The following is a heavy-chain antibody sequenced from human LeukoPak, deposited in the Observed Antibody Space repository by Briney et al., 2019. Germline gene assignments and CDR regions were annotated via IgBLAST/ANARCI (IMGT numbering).Heavy chain of an antibody. CDR2: INPNTGGT. D-gene: IGHD6-6*01. CDR3: ASYPRYSSSPPFDY. J-gene: IGHJ4*02. V-gene: IGHV1-2*02. Sequence: VASVKVSCKASGYTFTGYYMHWVRQAPGQGLEWMGWINPNTGGTNYAQRFQGRVTMTRDTTISTAYMELSRRTSDDTAVYYCASYPRYSSSPPFDYWGQGTLVTVSS. CDR1: GYTFTGYY.